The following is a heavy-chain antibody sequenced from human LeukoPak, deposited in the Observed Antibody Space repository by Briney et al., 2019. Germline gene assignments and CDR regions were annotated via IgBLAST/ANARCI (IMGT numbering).Heavy chain of an antibody. V-gene: IGHV4-39*01. J-gene: IGHJ2*01. D-gene: IGHD6-6*01. CDR3: ARRRLVPGYFDL. CDR1: GGSISSSSYY. Sequence: TSETLSLTCTVSGGSISSSSYYWGWIRQPPGKGLEWIGSIYYSGSTCYNPSLKSRVTISVDTSKNQFSLKLSSVTAADTAVYYCARRRLVPGYFDLWGRGTLVTVSS. CDR2: IYYSGST.